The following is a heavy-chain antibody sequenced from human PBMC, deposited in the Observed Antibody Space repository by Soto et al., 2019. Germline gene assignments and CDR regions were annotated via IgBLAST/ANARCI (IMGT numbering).Heavy chain of an antibody. D-gene: IGHD2-15*01. Sequence: GESLKISCKGSGYSFSNYWIAWVRQMPGKGLEWMGIIFPADSDTKYSPSFQGQVTISADKSISNAYLQWSSLKASDTAMYYCASSVVVPSTMNYFDYWGQGSLVTVSS. CDR2: IFPADSDT. V-gene: IGHV5-51*01. J-gene: IGHJ4*02. CDR1: GYSFSNYW. CDR3: ASSVVVPSTMNYFDY.